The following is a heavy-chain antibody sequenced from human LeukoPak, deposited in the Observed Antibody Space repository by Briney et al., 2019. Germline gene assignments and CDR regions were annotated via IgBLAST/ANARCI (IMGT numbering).Heavy chain of an antibody. CDR3: ARAAGLWSIYDAFDI. J-gene: IGHJ3*02. V-gene: IGHV1-8*01. Sequence: ASVKVSCKASGYTFTSYDINWVRQATGQGLEWMGWTNPNSGNTGYAQKFQGRVTMTRNTSISTAYMELGSLRSEDTAVYYCARAAGLWSIYDAFDIWGQGTMVTVSS. CDR1: GYTFTSYD. D-gene: IGHD5-18*01. CDR2: TNPNSGNT.